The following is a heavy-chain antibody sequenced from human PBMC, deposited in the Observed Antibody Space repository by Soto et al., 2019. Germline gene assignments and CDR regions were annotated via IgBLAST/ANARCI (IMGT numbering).Heavy chain of an antibody. Sequence: EVQLVESGGGLVQPGGSLRLSCAASGFTFSNHWMHWVRQSPTLGLVRVSALDPTGSDTRYADSVKGRFSISRDNAKSTLYLQMNSLRAEDTAVYFCARGTIDWAGIDHWGQGTLVSASS. CDR1: GFTFSNHW. D-gene: IGHD3-9*01. V-gene: IGHV3-74*01. CDR3: ARGTIDWAGIDH. CDR2: LDPTGSDT. J-gene: IGHJ4*02.